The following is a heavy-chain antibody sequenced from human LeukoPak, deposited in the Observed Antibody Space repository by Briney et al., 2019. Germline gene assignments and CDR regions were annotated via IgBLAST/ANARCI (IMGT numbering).Heavy chain of an antibody. J-gene: IGHJ6*03. CDR2: FDREDRET. Sequence: ASVRVSCKVAGYSLTDLSIHWVRQAPGRGLEWMGGFDREDRETIYAQKFQGRVTMTEDTSTDTAYMELSSVRSEDTAVYFCATSLVLSLRYMDVWGKGTAVTVSS. D-gene: IGHD4/OR15-4a*01. CDR3: ATSLVLSLRYMDV. V-gene: IGHV1-24*01. CDR1: GYSLTDLS.